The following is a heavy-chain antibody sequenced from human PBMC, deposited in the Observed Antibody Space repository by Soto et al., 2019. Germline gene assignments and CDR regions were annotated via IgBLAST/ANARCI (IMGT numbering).Heavy chain of an antibody. CDR1: GFAFRSYC. V-gene: IGHV3-74*01. D-gene: IGHD3-3*01. CDR3: ARALGTGSGYYNLLLSSSGLDV. J-gene: IGHJ6*02. Sequence: GVSRRLSCLASGFAFRSYCRHWVRQAPWKGLVWVSRIKSDGSGTYYADSVEGRLTISRDNAKNTLYLQMNSLRAEDTAVYYCARALGTGSGYYNLLLSSSGLDVWGQGNTLTVSS. CDR2: IKSDGSGT.